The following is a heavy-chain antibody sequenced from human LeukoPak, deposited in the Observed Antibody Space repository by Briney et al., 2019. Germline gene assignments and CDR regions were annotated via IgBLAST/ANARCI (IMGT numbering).Heavy chain of an antibody. CDR1: GGSFSGYY. CDR2: INHSGST. J-gene: IGHJ4*02. Sequence: SETLSLTCAVYGGSFSGYYWSWIRQPPGKGLEWIGEINHSGSTNYNPSLKSRVTISVDTSKNQFSLKLSSVTAADTAVYYCARGKTHVVIDYWGQGTLVTVSS. V-gene: IGHV4-34*01. CDR3: ARGKTHVVIDY. D-gene: IGHD2-21*01.